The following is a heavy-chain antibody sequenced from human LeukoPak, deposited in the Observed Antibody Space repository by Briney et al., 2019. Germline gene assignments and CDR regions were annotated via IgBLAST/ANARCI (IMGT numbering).Heavy chain of an antibody. V-gene: IGHV4-59*01. J-gene: IGHJ5*02. Sequence: SEALSLTCTDPVGSTINYFWSWIRQTPGKGLEWIGFIYSTGTTNYNPSLKGRVTISVHKSKSQFSLKLTSVTAADTAVYYCASGTCNWTWFDPWGQGTPVTVSS. CDR3: ASGTCNWTWFDP. CDR2: IYSTGTT. D-gene: IGHD2-15*01. CDR1: VGSTINYF.